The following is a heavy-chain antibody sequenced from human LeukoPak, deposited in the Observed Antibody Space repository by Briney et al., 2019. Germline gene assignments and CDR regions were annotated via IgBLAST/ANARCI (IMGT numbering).Heavy chain of an antibody. D-gene: IGHD6-13*01. Sequence: ASVKVSCKASGYTFTSYDINWVRQATGQGLEWMGWMNPNSGNTGYAQKFQGRVTMTRNTSISTAYMELSSLRSEDTAVYYCAGPTAAADYYYYGMDVRGQGTTVTVSS. CDR3: AGPTAAADYYYYGMDV. J-gene: IGHJ6*02. V-gene: IGHV1-8*01. CDR2: MNPNSGNT. CDR1: GYTFTSYD.